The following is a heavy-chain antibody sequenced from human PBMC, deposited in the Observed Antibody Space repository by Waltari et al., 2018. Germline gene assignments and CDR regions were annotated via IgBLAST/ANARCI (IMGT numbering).Heavy chain of an antibody. D-gene: IGHD1-26*01. CDR1: GFTFSSYS. J-gene: IGHJ6*02. V-gene: IGHV3-21*01. CDR3: ARDLGGSYSTWYYYYYGMDV. Sequence: EVQLVESGGGLVKPGGSLRLSCAASGFTFSSYSMNWVRQAPGKGLEWVSSISSSSSYKYYADSVKGRFTSSRDNAKNSLYLQMNSLRAEDTAVYYCARDLGGSYSTWYYYYYGMDVWGQGTTVTVSS. CDR2: ISSSSSYK.